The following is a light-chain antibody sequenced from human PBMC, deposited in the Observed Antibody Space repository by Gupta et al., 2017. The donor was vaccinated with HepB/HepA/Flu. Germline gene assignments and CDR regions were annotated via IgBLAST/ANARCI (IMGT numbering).Light chain of an antibody. CDR2: DVS. J-gene: IGLJ3*02. CDR3: SSFASGYTLVL. CDR1: GSEVGGYKD. V-gene: IGLV2-14*01. Sequence: QSALTQPASVSGSPCQSITISYTGSGSEVGGYKDVSWYQQYPGKAPKVLIYDVSNRPSGVFFRFSGSKSGDTASLTISGIQPEDEADYYCSSFASGYTLVLFGGGTKLTVL.